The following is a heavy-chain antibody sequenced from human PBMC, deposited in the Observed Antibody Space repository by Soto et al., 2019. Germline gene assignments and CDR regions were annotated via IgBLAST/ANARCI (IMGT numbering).Heavy chain of an antibody. CDR2: IYHSGST. CDR1: CGSISSGGYS. V-gene: IGHV4-30-2*01. D-gene: IGHD6-19*01. Sequence: SETLSLTCAVSCGSISSGGYSWSWIRQPPGKGLEWIGYIYHSGSTYYNPSLKSRVTISVDRSKNQFSLKLSSVTAADTAVYYCARVIAVADRYYFDYWGQGTLVTVSS. CDR3: ARVIAVADRYYFDY. J-gene: IGHJ4*02.